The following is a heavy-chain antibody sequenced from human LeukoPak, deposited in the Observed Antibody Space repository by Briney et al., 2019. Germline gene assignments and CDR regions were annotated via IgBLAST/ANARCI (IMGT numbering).Heavy chain of an antibody. Sequence: TGGSLTLSCTASSFTFSSYAMSWVRQSPGKGLEWVSYITGTDGSTYYADSVKGRFTISTDNSKNTLYLQMNRLRAEDTAVYYCAKDLVRGTMGYFDYWGQGTLVTVSS. CDR1: SFTFSSYA. CDR3: AKDLVRGTMGYFDY. CDR2: ITGTDGST. D-gene: IGHD3-10*01. J-gene: IGHJ4*02. V-gene: IGHV3-23*01.